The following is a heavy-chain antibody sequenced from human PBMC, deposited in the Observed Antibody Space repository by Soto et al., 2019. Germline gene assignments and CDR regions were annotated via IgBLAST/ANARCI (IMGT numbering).Heavy chain of an antibody. J-gene: IGHJ4*02. D-gene: IGHD6-13*01. CDR1: GYTFTSYA. CDR3: ARDIRIAAAGSFDY. CDR2: INAGNGNT. V-gene: IGHV1-3*01. Sequence: ASVKVTCTDSGYTFTSYAMHWVRQAPGQRLEWMGWINAGNGNTKYSQKFQGRVTITRDTSASTAYMELSSLRSEDTAVYYCARDIRIAAAGSFDYWGQGTLVTVSS.